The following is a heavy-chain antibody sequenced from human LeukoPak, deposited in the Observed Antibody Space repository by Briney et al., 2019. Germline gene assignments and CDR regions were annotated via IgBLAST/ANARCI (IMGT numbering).Heavy chain of an antibody. D-gene: IGHD5-18*01. Sequence: EASVKVSCKASGYTFTSYAMNWVRQAPGQGLEWMGWINTNTGNPTYAQGFTGRFVFSLDTSVSTAYLQISSLRAEDTAVYYCARDIGALRIQVPPDAFDIWGQGTMVTVSS. CDR2: INTNTGNP. J-gene: IGHJ3*02. CDR3: ARDIGALRIQVPPDAFDI. V-gene: IGHV7-4-1*02. CDR1: GYTFTSYA.